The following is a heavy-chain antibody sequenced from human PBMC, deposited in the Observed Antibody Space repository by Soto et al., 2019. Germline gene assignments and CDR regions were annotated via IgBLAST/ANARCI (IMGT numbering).Heavy chain of an antibody. V-gene: IGHV1-69*01. D-gene: IGHD1-26*01. J-gene: IGHJ3*02. CDR1: GGTFSSYA. Sequence: QVQLVQSGAEVKKPGSSVKVSCKASGGTFSSYAISWVRQAPGQGLEWMGGIIPIFGTANYAQKFQGRVTITADESTSTAYMVLSSVKSEDTSGDYGGRVDKKCELRLPDAFDIWGQGTMVNVSS. CDR3: GRVDKKCELRLPDAFDI. CDR2: IIPIFGTA.